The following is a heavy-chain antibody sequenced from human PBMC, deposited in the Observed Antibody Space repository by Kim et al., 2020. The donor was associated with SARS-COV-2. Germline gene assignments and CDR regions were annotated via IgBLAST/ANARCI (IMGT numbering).Heavy chain of an antibody. CDR1: GFTFVDYA. D-gene: IGHD3-10*01. J-gene: IGHJ6*01. V-gene: IGHV3-9*01. CDR3: AKSKITMFQGVLYGMDV. CDR2: ISGNSGTI. Sequence: GGSLRLSCAASGFTFVDYAMHWVRQAQGKGLEWVSGISGNSGTIGYADSVKGRFTSSRDNAKNSLYLQMNSLRTEDTALYYCAKSKITMFQGVLYGMDV.